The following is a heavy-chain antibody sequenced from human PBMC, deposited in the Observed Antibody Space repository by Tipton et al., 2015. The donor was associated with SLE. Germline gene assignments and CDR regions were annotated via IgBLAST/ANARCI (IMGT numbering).Heavy chain of an antibody. CDR2: INHSGST. V-gene: IGHV4-34*01. J-gene: IGHJ4*02. CDR1: GGSFSGYY. Sequence: TLSLTCTVYGGSFSGYYWSWIRQPPGKGLEWIGEINHSGSTNYNPSLKSRVTISVDTSKNQFSLKLSSVTAADTAVYYCARDKANYFDYWGQGTLVTVSS. CDR3: ARDKANYFDY.